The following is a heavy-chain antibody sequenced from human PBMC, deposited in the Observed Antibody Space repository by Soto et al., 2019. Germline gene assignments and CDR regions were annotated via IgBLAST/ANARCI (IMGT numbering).Heavy chain of an antibody. Sequence: QVQLVESGGGVVQPGRSLRLSCAASGFTFSSYGMHWVRQAPGKGLEWVAVISYDGSNKYYADSVKGRFTISRDNSKNTLYLQMNSLRADDTAVYYCAKGPDCSGGSCYPLDYYYYYMDVWGKGTTVTVSS. CDR1: GFTFSSYG. D-gene: IGHD2-15*01. V-gene: IGHV3-30*18. J-gene: IGHJ6*03. CDR3: AKGPDCSGGSCYPLDYYYYYMDV. CDR2: ISYDGSNK.